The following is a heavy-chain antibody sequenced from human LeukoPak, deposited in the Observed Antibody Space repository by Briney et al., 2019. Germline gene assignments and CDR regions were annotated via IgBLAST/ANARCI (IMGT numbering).Heavy chain of an antibody. D-gene: IGHD5-12*01. V-gene: IGHV5-51*01. CDR2: IYPGDSDT. CDR3: ARLYSGYDWGGNSFDY. Sequence: GESLKISCKGSGYRFTSFWIGWVRQMPGKGLEWMGIIYPGDSDTRYSPSFQGQVTISADKSISTAYLQWSSLKASDTAMYYCARLYSGYDWGGNSFDYWGQGTLVTVSS. J-gene: IGHJ4*02. CDR1: GYRFTSFW.